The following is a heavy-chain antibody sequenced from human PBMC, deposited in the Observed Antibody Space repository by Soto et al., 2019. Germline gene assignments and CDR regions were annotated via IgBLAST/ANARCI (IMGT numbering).Heavy chain of an antibody. V-gene: IGHV1-69*13. D-gene: IGHD3-10*01. CDR1: GGTFSSYA. CDR2: IFPIFGTA. Sequence: SVKVSCKASGGTFSSYAISWVRQAPGQGLGWMGGIFPIFGTANYAQKFQGRVTITADESTSTAYMELSSLRSEDTAVYYCASYYGSGSYYKIGHYYYGMDVWGQGTTVTVSS. CDR3: ASYYGSGSYYKIGHYYYGMDV. J-gene: IGHJ6*02.